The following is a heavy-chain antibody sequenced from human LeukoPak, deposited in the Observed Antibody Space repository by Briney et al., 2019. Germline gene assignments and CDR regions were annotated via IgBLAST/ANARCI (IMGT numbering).Heavy chain of an antibody. D-gene: IGHD3-10*01. CDR1: GFTFSSYA. V-gene: IGHV3-23*01. Sequence: GGSLRLSCAASGFTFSSYAMSWVRQAPGKGLEWVSAISDSGGSTYYADSVKGRFTISRDNSKNTLYLQMNSLRAEDTAVYYCAKDREYQIPMVRGVIVYWGQGTLVTVSS. CDR3: AKDREYQIPMVRGVIVY. CDR2: ISDSGGST. J-gene: IGHJ4*02.